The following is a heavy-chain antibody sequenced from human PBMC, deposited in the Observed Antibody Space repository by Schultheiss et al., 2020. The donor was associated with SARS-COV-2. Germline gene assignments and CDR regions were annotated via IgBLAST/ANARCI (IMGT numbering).Heavy chain of an antibody. D-gene: IGHD3-9*01. V-gene: IGHV1-69*04. CDR3: ARDRATPPYYDTY. J-gene: IGHJ4*02. CDR1: GGTFSSYA. Sequence: SVKVSCKASGGTFSSYAISWVRQAPGQGLEWMGRIIPILGIANYAQKFQGRVTITADKSTSTAYMELSSLRSEDTAVYYCARDRATPPYYDTYWGQGTLVTVSS. CDR2: IIPILGIA.